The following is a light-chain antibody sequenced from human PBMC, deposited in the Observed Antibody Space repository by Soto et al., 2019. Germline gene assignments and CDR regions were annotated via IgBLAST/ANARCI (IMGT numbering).Light chain of an antibody. Sequence: QSVLTQPPSASGTPGQKVTISCSGSSSNIGDNYVYWHQQLPGTAPKLLIYRNNQRPSGVPDRFSGSKSGTSASLAISGLRSEEDADYYCAAWDDSRSGHVSGPGTKLTVL. CDR2: RNN. V-gene: IGLV1-47*01. CDR1: SSNIGDNY. CDR3: AAWDDSRSGHV. J-gene: IGLJ1*01.